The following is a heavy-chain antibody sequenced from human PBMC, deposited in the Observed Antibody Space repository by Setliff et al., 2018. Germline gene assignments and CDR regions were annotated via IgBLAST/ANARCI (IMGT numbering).Heavy chain of an antibody. D-gene: IGHD1-26*01. J-gene: IGHJ4*02. CDR2: INGVNGNT. V-gene: IGHV1-3*01. Sequence: ASVKVSCKASGYTFTAYDIHWMRQAPGQSLEWMGWINGVNGNTKYSQNFQGRVTFTSDTSANTAFMELSSLRSEDSSMYYCARGQTVGPNSGKDYWGQGTLVTGSS. CDR1: GYTFTAYD. CDR3: ARGQTVGPNSGKDY.